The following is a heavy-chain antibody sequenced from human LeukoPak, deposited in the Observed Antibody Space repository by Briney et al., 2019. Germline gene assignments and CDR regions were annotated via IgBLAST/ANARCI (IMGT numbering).Heavy chain of an antibody. Sequence: GGSLRLSCAASGFTFGSYAVSWVRQAPGKGLEWVSGISGSGGSTYYADSVKGRFTISRDNSKNTLYLQMNSLRAEDTAVYYCAKDLSYNYGATKDYWGQGTLVTVSS. J-gene: IGHJ4*02. CDR3: AKDLSYNYGATKDY. D-gene: IGHD1-1*01. CDR2: ISGSGGST. CDR1: GFTFGSYA. V-gene: IGHV3-23*01.